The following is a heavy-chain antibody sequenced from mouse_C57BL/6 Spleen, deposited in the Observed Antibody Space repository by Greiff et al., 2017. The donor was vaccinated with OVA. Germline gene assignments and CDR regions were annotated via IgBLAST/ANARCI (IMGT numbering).Heavy chain of an antibody. CDR1: GFSLTSYG. Sequence: VQLQESGPGLVQPSQSLSITCTVSGFSLTSYGVHWVRQPPGKGLEWLGVIWSGGSTDYNAAFISRLSISKDNSKSQVFFKMNSLQADDTAIYYCAKKEANWPYAMDYWGQGTSVTVSS. V-gene: IGHV2-4*01. J-gene: IGHJ4*01. D-gene: IGHD4-1*01. CDR3: AKKEANWPYAMDY. CDR2: IWSGGST.